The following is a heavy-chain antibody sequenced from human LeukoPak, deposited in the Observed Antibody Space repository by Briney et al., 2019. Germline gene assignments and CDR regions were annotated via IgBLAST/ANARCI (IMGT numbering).Heavy chain of an antibody. Sequence: GGSLRLSCAASGSTFSAAPMIWVRQVSGKGLEWVSVIYGNGREIHYADSVKGRFTISRHNSKNTLYLQMNSLRTEDTAVYYCARSTTGSPGDWGQGTLVTVSS. J-gene: IGHJ4*02. V-gene: IGHV3-23*01. CDR1: GSTFSAAP. CDR3: ARSTTGSPGD. CDR2: IYGNGREI. D-gene: IGHD1-26*01.